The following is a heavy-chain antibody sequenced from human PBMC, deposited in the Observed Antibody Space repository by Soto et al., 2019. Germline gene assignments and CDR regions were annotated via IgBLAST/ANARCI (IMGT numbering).Heavy chain of an antibody. CDR3: AKGWAFSNYYFDY. D-gene: IGHD4-4*01. CDR1: GFTFDDYA. V-gene: IGHV3-23*01. J-gene: IGHJ4*02. Sequence: GGSLRLSCAASGFTFDDYAMSWVRQAPGKGLEWVSAISGSGGMTYYADSVKGRFTISRDNSKNTLYLQMSSLRADDTAVYYCAKGWAFSNYYFDYWGQGTLVTVSS. CDR2: ISGSGGMT.